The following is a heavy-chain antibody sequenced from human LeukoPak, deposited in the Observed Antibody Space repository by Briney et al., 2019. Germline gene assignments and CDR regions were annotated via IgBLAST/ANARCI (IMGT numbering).Heavy chain of an antibody. CDR3: ARDSNGWSHVKED. V-gene: IGHV3-9*01. Sequence: PGRSLRLSCAASGFTFDDYAMHWVRQAPGKGLEWVSGISWNSGSIGYADSVKGRFTISRDNAKNSLNLQMNSLRAEDTAVYYCARDSNGWSHVKEDWGQGTLVTVSS. J-gene: IGHJ4*02. D-gene: IGHD6-19*01. CDR2: ISWNSGSI. CDR1: GFTFDDYA.